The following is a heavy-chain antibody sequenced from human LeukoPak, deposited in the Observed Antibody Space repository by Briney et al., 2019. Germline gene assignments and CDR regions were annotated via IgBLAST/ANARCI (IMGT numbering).Heavy chain of an antibody. Sequence: GRSLRLSCVGSGFIFNNYGMHWVRQAPGKGLEWVAVLSYDENNKYYGYSVKGRFTISRDNPKNTLYLQMNNLRIEDTAVYYCVKDGSSGWYDIGEGYWGQGTLVTVSS. V-gene: IGHV3-30*18. CDR2: LSYDENNK. CDR3: VKDGSSGWYDIGEGY. D-gene: IGHD6-13*01. CDR1: GFIFNNYG. J-gene: IGHJ4*02.